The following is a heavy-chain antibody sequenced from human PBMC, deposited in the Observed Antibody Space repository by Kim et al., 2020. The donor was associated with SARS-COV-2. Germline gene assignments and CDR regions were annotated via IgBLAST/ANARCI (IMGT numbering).Heavy chain of an antibody. J-gene: IGHJ6*02. CDR1: GFTFSSYA. V-gene: IGHV3-30*04. D-gene: IGHD1-7*01. CDR3: ARSDNWNYFSGMDV. Sequence: GGSLRLSCAASGFTFSSYAMHWVRQAPGKGLEWVAVISYDGSNKYYADSVKGRFTISRDNSKNTLYLQMNSLRAEDTAVYYCARSDNWNYFSGMDVWGQGTTVTVSS. CDR2: ISYDGSNK.